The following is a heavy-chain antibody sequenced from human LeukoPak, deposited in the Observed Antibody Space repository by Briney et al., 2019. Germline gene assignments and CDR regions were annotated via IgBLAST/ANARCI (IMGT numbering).Heavy chain of an antibody. CDR1: GYTFTSYG. CDR3: ERTAYDILTGDIFDY. J-gene: IGHJ4*02. D-gene: IGHD3-9*01. Sequence: ASVKVSCKASGYTFTSYGISWVRQAPGQGLEWMGWISAYYGNTNYAQKLQGRVTMTTDTSTSTAYMELRSLRSDDTAVYFRERTAYDILTGDIFDYWGQGTLVTVSS. CDR2: ISAYYGNT. V-gene: IGHV1-18*01.